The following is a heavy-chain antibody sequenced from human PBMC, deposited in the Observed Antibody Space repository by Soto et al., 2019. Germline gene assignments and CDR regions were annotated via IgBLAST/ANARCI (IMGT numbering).Heavy chain of an antibody. CDR1: GFTFSSYW. CDR2: IKQDGSEK. J-gene: IGHJ4*02. V-gene: IGHV3-7*03. D-gene: IGHD6-13*01. CDR3: ARDQEVAAAGWFDY. Sequence: EVQLVESGGGLVQPGGSLRLSCAASGFTFSSYWMSWVRQAPGKGLEWVANIKQDGSEKYYVDSVKGRFTISRDNAKNSLYLQTNSLRAEDTAVYYCARDQEVAAAGWFDYWGQGTLVTVSS.